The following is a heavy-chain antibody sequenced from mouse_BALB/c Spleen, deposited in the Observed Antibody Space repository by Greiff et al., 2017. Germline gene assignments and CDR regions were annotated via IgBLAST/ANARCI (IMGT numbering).Heavy chain of an antibody. D-gene: IGHD1-2*01. CDR1: GFTFSSYA. Sequence: EVKLMESGGGLVKPGGSLKLSCAASGFTFSSYAMSWVRQTPEKRLEWVASISSGGSTYYPDSVKGRFTISRDNARNILYLQMSSLRSEDTAMYYCARGRSLLRLGYWGQGTSVTVSS. CDR3: ARGRSLLRLGY. CDR2: ISSGGST. J-gene: IGHJ4*01. V-gene: IGHV5-6-5*01.